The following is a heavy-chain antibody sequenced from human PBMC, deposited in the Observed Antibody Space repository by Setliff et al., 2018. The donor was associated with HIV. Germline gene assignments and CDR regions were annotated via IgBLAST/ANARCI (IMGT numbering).Heavy chain of an antibody. CDR1: GDSISRYY. V-gene: IGHV4-59*03. Sequence: SETLSLTYSVSGDSISRYYWSWIRQSPARGLEWIGYVYHSGTTNFNPSLESRVTMSLDTSRSQLSLNLRSVTAADTGVYYCARVALLNDHILTAPEYVDIWGQGTQVTVSS. D-gene: IGHD2-15*01. CDR3: ARVALLNDHILTAPEYVDI. J-gene: IGHJ4*02. CDR2: VYHSGTT.